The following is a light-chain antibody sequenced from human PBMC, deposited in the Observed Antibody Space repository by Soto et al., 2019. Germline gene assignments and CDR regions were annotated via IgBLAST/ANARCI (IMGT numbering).Light chain of an antibody. CDR2: WAS. J-gene: IGKJ2*01. CDR1: QSILYNSKNKNY. V-gene: IGKV4-1*01. CDR3: QQYYRTPYT. Sequence: DIVMTQSPDYLDVSLGERATVNCTSRQSILYNSKNKNYLAWYQQKPGQSPKLLIYWASTRESGVPDRFSGSGSGTDFTLTISSLQAEDVAVYYCQQYYRTPYTFGQGTKLEIK.